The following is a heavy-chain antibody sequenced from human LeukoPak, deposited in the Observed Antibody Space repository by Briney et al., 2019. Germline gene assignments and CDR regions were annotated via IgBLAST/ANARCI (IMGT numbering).Heavy chain of an antibody. Sequence: SETLSLTCAVYGGSFSGYYWSWIRQPPGKGLEWIGEINHSGSTNYNPSLKSRVTMSVDTSKNQFSLTLSSVTAADTAVYYCARVRPDYDILTGFGMDVWGQGTTVTVSS. CDR3: ARVRPDYDILTGFGMDV. CDR1: GGSFSGYY. J-gene: IGHJ6*02. D-gene: IGHD3-9*01. CDR2: INHSGST. V-gene: IGHV4-34*01.